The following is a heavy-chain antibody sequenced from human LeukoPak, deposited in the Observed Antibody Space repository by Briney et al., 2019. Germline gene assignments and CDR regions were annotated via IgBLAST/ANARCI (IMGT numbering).Heavy chain of an antibody. J-gene: IGHJ4*02. CDR2: INTNTGNP. CDR1: GYTFTSFA. D-gene: IGHD5-12*01. Sequence: GASVKVSCKASGYTFTSFAMNWVRQAPGQGLEWMGWINTNTGNPPYAQGFTGRFVFSLDTSVSTAYLQISSLKAEDTAVYYCARRVIGYWDYFDYWGQGTLVTVSS. V-gene: IGHV7-4-1*02. CDR3: ARRVIGYWDYFDY.